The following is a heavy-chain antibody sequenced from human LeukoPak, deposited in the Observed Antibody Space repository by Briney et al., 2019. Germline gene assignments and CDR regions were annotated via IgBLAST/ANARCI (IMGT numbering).Heavy chain of an antibody. V-gene: IGHV3-23*01. J-gene: IGHJ4*02. CDR3: AKAIRIQFVFSPFDY. CDR2: ISGSGGST. Sequence: GGSLRLSCAASGLTFSSYAMSWVSQAPGKGLEWVSAISGSGGSTYYADSVKDRFTISRDNSKNTLYLQMNSLRAEDTAVYYCAKAIRIQFVFSPFDYWGQGTLVTVSS. CDR1: GLTFSSYA. D-gene: IGHD2/OR15-2a*01.